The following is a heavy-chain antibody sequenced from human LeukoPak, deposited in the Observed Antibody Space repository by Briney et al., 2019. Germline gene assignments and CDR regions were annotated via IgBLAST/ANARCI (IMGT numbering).Heavy chain of an antibody. V-gene: IGHV1-18*01. D-gene: IGHD3-10*01. CDR1: GYTFTSYG. J-gene: IGHJ4*02. CDR3: ARGDYGSGSYRYFDY. CDR2: ISAYNGNT. Sequence: ASVKVSCKASGYTFTSYGVSWVRQAPGQGQKWMGWISAYNGNTNYAQKIQGRVTITTDTSTSTAYMELRSLRSDDTAVYYCARGDYGSGSYRYFDYWGQGALVTVSS.